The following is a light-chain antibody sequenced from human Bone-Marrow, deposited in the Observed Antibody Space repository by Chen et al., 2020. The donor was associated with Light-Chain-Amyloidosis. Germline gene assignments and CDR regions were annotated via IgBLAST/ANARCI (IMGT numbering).Light chain of an antibody. V-gene: IGLV3-21*02. CDR2: DDS. CDR1: NLGSTS. J-gene: IGLJ3*02. CDR3: QVWDRSSDRPV. Sequence: SYFLTQPSSVSVAPGQRATIAGGGNNLGSTSVHWYQQTPGQAPLLVVYDDSDRPSGIPGRWSGSNSGNTATLTISRVEAGDEADEYCQVWDRSSDRPVFGGGTKLTVL.